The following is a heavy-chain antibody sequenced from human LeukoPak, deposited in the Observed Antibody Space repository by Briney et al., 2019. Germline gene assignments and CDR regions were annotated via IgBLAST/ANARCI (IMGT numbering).Heavy chain of an antibody. CDR1: GFSFTYST. CDR2: ITSSSGNI. Sequence: KTGGSLRLSCAASGFSFTYSTMNWVRLAPGKGLEWVSSITSSSGNIYYSDSVRGRFTVSRDNAKNSLYLQMNSLIAEDSAVYYCVRIPNNAGFPNWFDPWGQGTLVSVSS. V-gene: IGHV3-21*01. J-gene: IGHJ5*02. CDR3: VRIPNNAGFPNWFDP. D-gene: IGHD3-9*01.